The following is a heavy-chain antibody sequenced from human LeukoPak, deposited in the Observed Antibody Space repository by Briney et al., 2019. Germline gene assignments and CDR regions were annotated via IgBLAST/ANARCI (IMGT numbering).Heavy chain of an antibody. CDR3: ARDKRSDRKGFDI. Sequence: WVRQAPGKGLEWIGSIYYSGSTYYNPSLKSRVTISVDTSKNQFSPKLSSVTAADTAVYYCARDKRSDRKGFDIWGQGTMVTVSS. J-gene: IGHJ3*02. CDR2: IYYSGST. V-gene: IGHV4-39*07.